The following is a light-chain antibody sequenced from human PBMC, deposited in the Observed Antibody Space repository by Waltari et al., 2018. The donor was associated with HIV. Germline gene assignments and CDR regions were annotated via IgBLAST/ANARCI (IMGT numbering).Light chain of an antibody. CDR1: TSNIGTNV. CDR3: ATWDDTPTGHVL. J-gene: IGLJ2*01. CDR2: SNN. V-gene: IGLV1-44*01. Sequence: QSVLAQPPSVSGTPGQRVTISCSGTTSNIGTNVVNWYQQVPGTAPKLLISSNNLRPSGVPDRFSGFKSGTSASLAINGLQSEDEADYYCATWDDTPTGHVLFGGGTKVTVL.